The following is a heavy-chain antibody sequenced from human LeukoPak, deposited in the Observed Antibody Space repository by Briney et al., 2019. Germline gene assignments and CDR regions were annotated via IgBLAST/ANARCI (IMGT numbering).Heavy chain of an antibody. CDR1: GFTFSSYD. CDR3: ARNLEYCTNGVCYNWFDP. Sequence: PGGSLRLSCAASGFTFSSYDMHWVRQATGKGLEWVSAIGTAGDTYYPGSVKGRFTISRENAKNSLYLQMNSLRAGDTAVYYCARNLEYCTNGVCYNWFDPWGQGTLVTVSS. CDR2: IGTAGDT. J-gene: IGHJ5*02. D-gene: IGHD2-8*01. V-gene: IGHV3-13*01.